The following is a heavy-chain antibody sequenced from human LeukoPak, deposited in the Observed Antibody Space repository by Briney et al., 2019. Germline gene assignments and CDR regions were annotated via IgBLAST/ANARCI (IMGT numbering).Heavy chain of an antibody. CDR3: AREDHYDSSGYYPIGYFDL. CDR1: GGSFSGYY. Sequence: PSETLSLTCAVYGGSFSGYYWSWIRQPPGKGLEWIGEINHSGSTNYNPSLKSRVTISVDTSKNQFSLKLSSVTAADTAVYYCAREDHYDSSGYYPIGYFDLWGRGTLVTVSS. D-gene: IGHD3-22*01. CDR2: INHSGST. J-gene: IGHJ2*01. V-gene: IGHV4-34*01.